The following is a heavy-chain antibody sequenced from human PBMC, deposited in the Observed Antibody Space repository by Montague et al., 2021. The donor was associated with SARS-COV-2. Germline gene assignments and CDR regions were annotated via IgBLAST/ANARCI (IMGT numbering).Heavy chain of an antibody. CDR3: ARNLVVHYWYGMDV. CDR1: GGSISSYH. D-gene: IGHD2-15*01. J-gene: IGHJ6*02. Sequence: SETLSLTCTVAGGSISSYHWSWIRQPPGKGLEWIGYINYSGSTNXNPSLKSRVTISVDTSKNQFSLNLSSVTAADTAVYYCARNLVVHYWYGMDVWGQGTTVTVSS. V-gene: IGHV4-59*01. CDR2: INYSGST.